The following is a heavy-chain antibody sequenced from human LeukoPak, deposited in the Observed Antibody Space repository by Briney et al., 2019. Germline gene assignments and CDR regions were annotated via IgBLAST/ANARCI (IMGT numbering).Heavy chain of an antibody. CDR3: ARGPPDRADI. CDR2: IYHSGTT. D-gene: IGHD3-16*02. V-gene: IGHV4-59*01. J-gene: IGHJ3*02. CDR1: GGSISPSY. Sequence: SETLSLTCSVSGGSISPSYGSCLRQPPGRGLEWIGYIYHSGTTNYNTSLASRVTISLDMSKNQFSLRLSSVSAVDTAIYYCARGPPDRADIWGQGTKVTVSS.